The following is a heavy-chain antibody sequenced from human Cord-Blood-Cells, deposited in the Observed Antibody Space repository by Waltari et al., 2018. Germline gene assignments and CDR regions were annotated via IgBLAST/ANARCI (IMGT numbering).Heavy chain of an antibody. CDR3: ATGGGWYY. Sequence: QVHLIQSGAEVKKRGASVKVACKVSGYTLTELSMHWVRQAPGKGLEWMGGCDPEGGETIYAQKFQGRVTMTEETSTDTAYMELSSLRSEDTAVYYCATGGGWYYWGQGTLVTVSS. CDR1: GYTLTELS. V-gene: IGHV1-24*01. D-gene: IGHD6-19*01. CDR2: CDPEGGET. J-gene: IGHJ4*02.